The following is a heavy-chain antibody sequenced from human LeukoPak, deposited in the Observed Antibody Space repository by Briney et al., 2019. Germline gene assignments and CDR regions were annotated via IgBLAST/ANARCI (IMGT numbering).Heavy chain of an antibody. CDR1: GYTFTSYA. J-gene: IGHJ3*02. V-gene: IGHV1-2*02. D-gene: IGHD3-22*01. CDR2: INPTSGGT. CDR3: ARAMTIVVISDAFDI. Sequence: GASVKVSCKASGYTFTSYAMHWVRQAPGQGLEWMGWINPTSGGTKFAQKFQGRVTMTRDTSISTVYMELSRLKSDDTAMYYCARAMTIVVISDAFDIWGQGTMVTVSS.